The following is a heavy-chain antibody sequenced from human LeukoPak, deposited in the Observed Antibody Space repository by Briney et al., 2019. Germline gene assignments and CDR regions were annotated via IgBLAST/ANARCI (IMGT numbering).Heavy chain of an antibody. D-gene: IGHD3-22*01. J-gene: IGHJ4*02. Sequence: GGSLRLSCTVSGFTVSSNSMSWVRQAPGKGLKWVSFIYSGGNTHYSDSVKGRFTISRDNSKNPLYLQMNSLRAEDTAVYYCARRAGDYSHPYDYWGQGTLVTVSS. CDR3: ARRAGDYSHPYDY. CDR1: GFTVSSNS. V-gene: IGHV3-53*01. CDR2: IYSGGNT.